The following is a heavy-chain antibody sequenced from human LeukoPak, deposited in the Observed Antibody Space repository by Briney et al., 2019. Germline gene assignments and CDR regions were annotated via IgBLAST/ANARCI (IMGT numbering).Heavy chain of an antibody. CDR1: GYTFTGYY. J-gene: IGHJ6*03. CDR3: ARGMATIRNYYYYYMDV. D-gene: IGHD5-12*01. V-gene: IGHV1-69*05. CDR2: IIPIFGTA. Sequence: SVKVSCKASGYTFTGYYMHWVRQAPGQGLEWMGGIIPIFGTANYAQKFQGRVTITTDESTSTAYMELSSLRSEDTAVYYCARGMATIRNYYYYYMDVWGKGTTVTVSS.